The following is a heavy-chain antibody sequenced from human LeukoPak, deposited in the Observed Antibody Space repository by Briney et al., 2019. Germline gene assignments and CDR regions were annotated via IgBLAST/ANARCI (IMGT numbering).Heavy chain of an antibody. D-gene: IGHD6-19*01. V-gene: IGHV4-59*01. J-gene: IGHJ4*02. CDR2: IYYSGST. CDR1: GGSITNYY. Sequence: SETLSLTCTVSGGSITNYYWSWIRQPPGKGLEWIGYIYYSGSTNYNPSLKSRVTISVDTSKNQFSLKLSSVTAADTAMYYCARDVRYNSGWSFDSWGQGTLVTVSS. CDR3: ARDVRYNSGWSFDS.